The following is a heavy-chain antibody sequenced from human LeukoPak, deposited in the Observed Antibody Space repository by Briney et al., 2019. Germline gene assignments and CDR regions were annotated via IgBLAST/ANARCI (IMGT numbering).Heavy chain of an antibody. CDR3: ARAAPRAAARYYYYMDV. J-gene: IGHJ6*03. CDR1: GFTFSGSA. Sequence: GGSLRLSCAASGFTFSGSAMHWVRQASGKGLEWVGRIRSKANSYATAYAASVKGRFTISRDDSKNTAYLQMNSLKTEDTAVYYCARAAPRAAARYYYYMDVWGKGTTVTVSS. V-gene: IGHV3-73*01. D-gene: IGHD6-13*01. CDR2: IRSKANSYAT.